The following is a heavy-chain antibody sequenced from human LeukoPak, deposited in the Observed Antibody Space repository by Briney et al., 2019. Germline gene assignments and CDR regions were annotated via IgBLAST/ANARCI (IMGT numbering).Heavy chain of an antibody. CDR1: GFSLRSYS. CDR3: ARDQEGGGTYGAFFDC. D-gene: IGHD4-17*01. Sequence: PGESLTLSCAASGFSLRSYSMNWVRQAPGKGLEWVSYIGGTGAIFYADSLKGRFTISRDNGKNSLYLQLNSLKDEDTAVYFCARDQEGGGTYGAFFDCWGQGALVTV. CDR2: IGGTGAI. J-gene: IGHJ4*02. V-gene: IGHV3-48*02.